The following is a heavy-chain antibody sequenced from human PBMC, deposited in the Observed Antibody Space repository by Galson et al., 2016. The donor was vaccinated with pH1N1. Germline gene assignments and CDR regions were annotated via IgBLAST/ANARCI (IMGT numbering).Heavy chain of an antibody. J-gene: IGHJ4*02. CDR2: ISANGYST. V-gene: IGHV3-23*01. D-gene: IGHD3-22*01. Sequence: SLRLSCAASGFTLNNFGMSWVRQAPGKGLEWVSSISANGYSTDYADSVRGRFTISRDNAKNTLYLQMNSLRADDTAVYFFAKDAGRVGKIVLVFTFPDAHYFDYGGQGILVTVSS. CDR3: AKDAGRVGKIVLVFTFPDAHYFDY. CDR1: GFTLNNFG.